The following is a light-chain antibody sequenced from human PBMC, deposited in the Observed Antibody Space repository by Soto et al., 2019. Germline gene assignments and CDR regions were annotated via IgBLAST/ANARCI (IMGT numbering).Light chain of an antibody. V-gene: IGKV3-15*01. CDR2: GAS. Sequence: EIVMTQSPATLSASPGERATLFCRASQSVSSNLAGYQQKPGQAPRLLIYGASTRATGIPARFSGSGSGTEFTLTISSLQSEDLAVDYCQQYNNWPRAFGQGTKVEIK. CDR1: QSVSSN. CDR3: QQYNNWPRA. J-gene: IGKJ1*01.